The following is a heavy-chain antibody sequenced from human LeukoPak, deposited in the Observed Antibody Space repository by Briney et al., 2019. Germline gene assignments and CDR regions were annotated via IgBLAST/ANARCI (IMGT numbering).Heavy chain of an antibody. V-gene: IGHV1-69*04. CDR3: ARRSTLYSSGRFYFDY. J-gene: IGHJ4*02. CDR2: IIPILGIA. CDR1: GGTFSSYA. D-gene: IGHD6-19*01. Sequence: GASVKVSCKASGGTFSSYAISWVRQAPGQGLEWMGRIIPILGIANYAQKFQGRVTITADKSTSTAYMELSSLRSEDTAVYYCARRSTLYSSGRFYFDYWGQGTLVTVSS.